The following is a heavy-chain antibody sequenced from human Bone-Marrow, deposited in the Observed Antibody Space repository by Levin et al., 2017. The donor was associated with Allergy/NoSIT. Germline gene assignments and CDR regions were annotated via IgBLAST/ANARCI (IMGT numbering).Heavy chain of an antibody. V-gene: IGHV3-21*01. CDR1: GFTFSSYS. J-gene: IGHJ5*02. CDR2: ISSSSSYI. Sequence: GESLKISCAASGFTFSSYSMNWVRQAPGKGLEWVSSISSSSSYIYYADSVKGRFTISRDNAKNSLYLQMNSLRAEDTAVYYCARDFSSSPHYPGDNWFDPWGQGTLVTVSS. CDR3: ARDFSSSPHYPGDNWFDP. D-gene: IGHD6-6*01.